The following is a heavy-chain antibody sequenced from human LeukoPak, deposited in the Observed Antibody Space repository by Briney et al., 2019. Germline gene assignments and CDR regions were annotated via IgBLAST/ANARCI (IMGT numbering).Heavy chain of an antibody. D-gene: IGHD6-6*01. V-gene: IGHV1-2*02. CDR2: INPNSGGT. J-gene: IGHJ4*02. CDR1: GYTFTSYG. Sequence: ASVKVSCKASGYTFTSYGISWVRQAPGQGLEWMGWINPNSGGTNYAQKFQGRVTMTRDTSISTAYMELSRLRSDDTAVYYCAIAARPGSHSAFDYWGQGTLVTVSS. CDR3: AIAARPGSHSAFDY.